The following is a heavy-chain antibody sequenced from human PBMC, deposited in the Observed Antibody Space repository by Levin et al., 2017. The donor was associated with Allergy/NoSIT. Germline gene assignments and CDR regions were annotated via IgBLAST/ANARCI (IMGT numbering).Heavy chain of an antibody. Sequence: AGESLKISCKASTYSITSHGISWVRQAPGQGLEWMGWISAYNGDTRYAQNFQGRITMTTDTSTSTAYLELRSLRSDDTAVYYCARDNRSNRDADYDPFDYWGQGTLVTVSS. J-gene: IGHJ4*02. V-gene: IGHV1-18*01. CDR1: TYSITSHG. CDR3: ARDNRSNRDADYDPFDY. D-gene: IGHD4-17*01. CDR2: ISAYNGDT.